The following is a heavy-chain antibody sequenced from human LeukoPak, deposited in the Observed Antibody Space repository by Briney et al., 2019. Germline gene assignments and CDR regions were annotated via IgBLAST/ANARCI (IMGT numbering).Heavy chain of an antibody. CDR3: VRHNHMDV. Sequence: GGSLRLSCAASGFTFNSYWMNWVRQAPGKGLEWMANIKRDGSEKYYVDSVKGRFTISRDNAKNSLDLQMNSLRVEDTAVYYCVRHNHMDVWGQGTTVTVSS. CDR1: GFTFNSYW. J-gene: IGHJ6*02. CDR2: IKRDGSEK. V-gene: IGHV3-7*03.